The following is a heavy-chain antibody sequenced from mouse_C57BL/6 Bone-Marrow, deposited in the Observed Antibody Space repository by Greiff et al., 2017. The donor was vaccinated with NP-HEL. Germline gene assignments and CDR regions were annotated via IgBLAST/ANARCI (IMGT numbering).Heavy chain of an antibody. CDR2: ICSGGST. Sequence: VKLKQSGPGLVQPSQSLSITCTVSGFSLTSYGVHWVRQSPGKGLEWLGVICSGGSTDYNAAFISRLSISKDNSKSQVFFKMNSLQADDTAIYYCASLGSLDYWGQGTTLTVSS. CDR1: GFSLTSYG. CDR3: ASLGSLDY. J-gene: IGHJ2*01. V-gene: IGHV2-2*01. D-gene: IGHD1-1*01.